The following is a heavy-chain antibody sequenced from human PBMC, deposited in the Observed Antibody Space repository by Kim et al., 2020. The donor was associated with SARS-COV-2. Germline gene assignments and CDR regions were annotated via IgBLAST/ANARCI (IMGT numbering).Heavy chain of an antibody. D-gene: IGHD1-26*01. V-gene: IGHV4-39*07. CDR3: ARVGRGGRYYLDY. CDR1: GGSISSSSYY. J-gene: IGHJ4*02. CDR2: IYYSGST. Sequence: SETLSLTCTVSGGSISSSSYYWGWIRQPPGKGLEWIGSIYYSGSTYYNPSLKSRVTISVDTSKNQFSLKLSSVTAADTAVYYCARVGRGGRYYLDYWGQGTLVTVSS.